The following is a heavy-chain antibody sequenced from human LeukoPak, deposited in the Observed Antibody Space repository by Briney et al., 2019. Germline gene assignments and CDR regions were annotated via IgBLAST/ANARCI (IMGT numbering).Heavy chain of an antibody. CDR3: ATIAAAGTEIDY. CDR1: GYTFTGYY. CDR2: INPNSGGT. V-gene: IGHV1-2*06. Sequence: ASVKVSXKASGYTFTGYYMHWVRQAPGQGLEWMGRINPNSGGTNYAQKFQGRVTMTRDTSISTAYMELSRLRSDDTAVYYCATIAAAGTEIDYWGQGTLVTVSS. D-gene: IGHD6-13*01. J-gene: IGHJ4*02.